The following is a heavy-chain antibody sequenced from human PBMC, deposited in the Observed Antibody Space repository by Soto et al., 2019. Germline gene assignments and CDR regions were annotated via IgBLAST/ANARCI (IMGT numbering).Heavy chain of an antibody. J-gene: IGHJ3*02. V-gene: IGHV3-30-3*01. D-gene: IGHD2-15*01. Sequence: LSCAASGFTFSSYAMHWVRQAPGKGLEWVAVISYDGSNKYYADSVKGRFTISRDNSKNTLYLQMNSLRAEDTAVYYCARERGYCSGGSCYSYAFDIWGQGTMVTVSS. CDR1: GFTFSSYA. CDR2: ISYDGSNK. CDR3: ARERGYCSGGSCYSYAFDI.